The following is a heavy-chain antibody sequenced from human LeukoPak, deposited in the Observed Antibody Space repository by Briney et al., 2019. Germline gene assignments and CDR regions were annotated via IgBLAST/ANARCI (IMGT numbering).Heavy chain of an antibody. CDR3: ASKRSSSSWYEWFDP. CDR1: GYTFTSYY. D-gene: IGHD6-13*01. V-gene: IGHV1-46*01. Sequence: ASVKVSCKASGYTFTSYYMHWVRQAPGQGLEWMGIVNPSGGSTSYAQKFQGRVTMTRDTSTSTVYMELSSLRSEDTAVYYCASKRSSSSWYEWFDPWGQGTLVTVSS. J-gene: IGHJ5*02. CDR2: VNPSGGST.